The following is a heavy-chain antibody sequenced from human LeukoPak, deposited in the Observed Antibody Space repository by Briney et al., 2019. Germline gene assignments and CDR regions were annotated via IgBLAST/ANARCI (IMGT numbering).Heavy chain of an antibody. J-gene: IGHJ6*03. CDR3: ARERDLRGAYCMDV. D-gene: IGHD5/OR15-5a*01. CDR1: GFTFRTYW. CDR2: ISSDGRNT. Sequence: GSLRLSCAASGFTFRTYWMHWVRQAPGKGLVWVSRISSDGRNTIYPDAVKGRFTISRDNTNNILYLQMNSLRGDDTAVYYCARERDLRGAYCMDVWGKGTTVTVSS. V-gene: IGHV3-74*01.